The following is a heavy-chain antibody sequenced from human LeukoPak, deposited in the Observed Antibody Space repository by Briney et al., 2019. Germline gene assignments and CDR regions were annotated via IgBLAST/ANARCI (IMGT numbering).Heavy chain of an antibody. CDR1: GFTFSSYW. Sequence: GGSLRLSCAASGFTFSSYWMNWARQAPRKGLVWVSRINSDGSSTSYADSVKGRFTISRDNAKNTLYLQMNSLRAEDTAVYYCARTRLYSSGWYDNWGQGTLVTVSS. CDR2: INSDGSST. J-gene: IGHJ4*02. V-gene: IGHV3-74*01. CDR3: ARTRLYSSGWYDN. D-gene: IGHD6-19*01.